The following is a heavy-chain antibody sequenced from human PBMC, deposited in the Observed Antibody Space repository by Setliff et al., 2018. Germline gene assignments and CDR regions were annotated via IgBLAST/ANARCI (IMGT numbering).Heavy chain of an antibody. Sequence: AGGSLRLSCATSGFAFSGYGMHWVRQAPGKGLEWVSYISATSNTIYYADSVKGRFTISRDSAKNSLYLQMNSLRPEDTAGYYCARVGIFGGGYFDFWGQGTLVTVSS. V-gene: IGHV3-48*01. CDR2: ISATSNTI. CDR3: ARVGIFGGGYFDF. CDR1: GFAFSGYG. D-gene: IGHD3-3*01. J-gene: IGHJ4*02.